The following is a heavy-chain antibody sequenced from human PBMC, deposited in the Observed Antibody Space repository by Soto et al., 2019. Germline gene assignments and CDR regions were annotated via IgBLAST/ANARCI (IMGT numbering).Heavy chain of an antibody. CDR1: GGSISRGGYY. J-gene: IGHJ3*02. CDR2: IYYSGST. Sequence: SETLSLTRTVSGGSISRGGYYWSWIRQHPGKGLEWIGYIYYSGSTYYNPSLKSRVTISVDTSKNQFSLKLSSVTAADTAVYYCARAVITTVEGAFDIWGQGTMVTVSS. CDR3: ARAVITTVEGAFDI. D-gene: IGHD3-22*01. V-gene: IGHV4-31*03.